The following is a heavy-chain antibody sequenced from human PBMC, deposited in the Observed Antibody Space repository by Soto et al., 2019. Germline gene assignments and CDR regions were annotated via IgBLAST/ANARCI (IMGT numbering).Heavy chain of an antibody. D-gene: IGHD3-22*01. J-gene: IGHJ4*02. CDR3: TADQDYYDSSGYYRVVGDY. CDR2: IRSKADGGTT. V-gene: IGHV3-15*01. Sequence: EVQLVESGGGLVKPGGSLRLSCAASGFTFSNAWMSWVRQVPGKGLEWVGHIRSKADGGTTAYAAPVKGRFTISRDDSKNTLYLQMNSLKTEDTAVYYCTADQDYYDSSGYYRVVGDYWGQGTLVTVSS. CDR1: GFTFSNAW.